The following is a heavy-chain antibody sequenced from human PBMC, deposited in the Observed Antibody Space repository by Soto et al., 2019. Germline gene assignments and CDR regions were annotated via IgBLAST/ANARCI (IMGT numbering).Heavy chain of an antibody. D-gene: IGHD6-13*01. CDR2: ISWNSGSI. V-gene: IGHV3-9*01. J-gene: IGHJ6*02. CDR1: GFTFDDYA. Sequence: EVQLVESGGGLVQPGRSLRLSCAASGFTFDDYAMHWVRQAPGKGLEWVSGISWNSGSIGYADSVKGRFTISRDNAKTSLYLQMNSLRAEDTALYYCAKDIAAPSSGYYYGMDVWGQGTTVTVSS. CDR3: AKDIAAPSSGYYYGMDV.